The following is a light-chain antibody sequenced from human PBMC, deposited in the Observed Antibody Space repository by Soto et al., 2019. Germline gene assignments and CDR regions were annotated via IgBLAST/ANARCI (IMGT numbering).Light chain of an antibody. J-gene: IGKJ2*01. V-gene: IGKV3-20*01. CDR3: QQSDDSPHT. CDR2: GTS. CDR1: QIVSSRY. Sequence: ENVLTQSPGTLSLSPGERATLSCRASQIVSSRYLAWYQQKMGQPPRLLIYGTSTRAAGIADRFSGSGSGTDFTLTISRLEPEDFAVYYCQQSDDSPHTFGQGTKVEIE.